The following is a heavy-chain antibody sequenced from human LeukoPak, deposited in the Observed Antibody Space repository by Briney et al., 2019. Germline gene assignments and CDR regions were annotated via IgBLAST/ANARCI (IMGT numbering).Heavy chain of an antibody. CDR2: INPSGGST. CDR1: GYTFTSYY. Sequence: ASVKVSCKASGYTFTSYYMHWVRQAPGQGLEWMGIINPSGGSTSYAQKFQGRVTMTRDMSTSTVYMELSSLRSEDTAVYYCAREHPRNIVVVTAFLDYWGQGTLVTVSP. CDR3: AREHPRNIVVVTAFLDY. D-gene: IGHD2-21*02. V-gene: IGHV1-46*01. J-gene: IGHJ4*02.